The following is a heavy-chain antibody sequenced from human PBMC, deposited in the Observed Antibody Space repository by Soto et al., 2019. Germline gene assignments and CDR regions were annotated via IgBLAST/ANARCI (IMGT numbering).Heavy chain of an antibody. J-gene: IGHJ4*02. V-gene: IGHV3-30*18. D-gene: IGHD3-22*01. CDR3: AKDNPYDSSGYPYYFDY. Sequence: GGSLRLSCAASGFTFSSYGMHWVRQAPGKGLEWVAVISYDGSNKYYADSVKGRFTISRDNSKNTLYLQMNSLRAEDTAVYYCAKDNPYDSSGYPYYFDYWGQGTLVTVSS. CDR1: GFTFSSYG. CDR2: ISYDGSNK.